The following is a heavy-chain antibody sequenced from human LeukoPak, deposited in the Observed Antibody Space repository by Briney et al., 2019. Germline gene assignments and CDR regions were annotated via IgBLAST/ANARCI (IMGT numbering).Heavy chain of an antibody. V-gene: IGHV1-46*01. CDR1: GFTFTNYY. J-gene: IGHJ4*02. CDR3: AREESGGYFDY. Sequence: GASVKVSFKASGFTFTNYYMHWVRQAPGQGLEWMGLINPSGSSTNYAQKFRGRVTMTRDTSTTTVYMELSSLRSEDTAVYYCAREESGGYFDYGGQGTLVTVSS. D-gene: IGHD2-8*02. CDR2: INPSGSST.